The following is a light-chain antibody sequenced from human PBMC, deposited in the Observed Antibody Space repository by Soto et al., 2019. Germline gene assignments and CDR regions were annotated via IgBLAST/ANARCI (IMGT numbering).Light chain of an antibody. V-gene: IGLV2-14*01. CDR2: EVS. Sequence: QSVLTQPASVSGSPGQSITISCTGTSSDVGGYNYVSWYQHPPGKAPKLIIYEVSNRPSWVSNRFSGSKSGNTASLTISGLQAEDEADYYCTSYTRRNTLLFGGGTKVTVL. J-gene: IGLJ3*02. CDR3: TSYTRRNTLL. CDR1: SSDVGGYNY.